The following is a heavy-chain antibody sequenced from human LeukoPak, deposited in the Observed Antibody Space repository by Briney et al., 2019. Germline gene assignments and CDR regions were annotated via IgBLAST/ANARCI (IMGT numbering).Heavy chain of an antibody. V-gene: IGHV1-18*04. CDR1: GYTFTSYG. Sequence: ASVKVYCKASGYTFTSYGISRVRQAPGQGLEWMGWISAYNGNTDYAQKLQGRVTMTTDTSTSTAYMELRSLRSDDTAVYYCARGYDILTGYYKGQGQYYFDYWGQGTLVTVSS. J-gene: IGHJ4*02. CDR2: ISAYNGNT. D-gene: IGHD3-9*01. CDR3: ARGYDILTGYYKGQGQYYFDY.